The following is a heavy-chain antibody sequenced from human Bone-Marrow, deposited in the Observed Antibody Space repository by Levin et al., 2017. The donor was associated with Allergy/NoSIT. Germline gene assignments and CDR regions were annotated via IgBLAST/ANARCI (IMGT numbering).Heavy chain of an antibody. CDR1: GSSIRSGDAY. V-gene: IGHV4-30-4*01. CDR2: IYSSGHT. J-gene: IGHJ4*02. Sequence: ASETLSLTCTVSGSSIRSGDAYWTWIRQPPGKGLEWIGYIYSSGHTYYNPSLKSRLTISVDKSNNQFSLDLTSVTAADTAVYFCARGTYYFDYWGQGTLVTVSS. CDR3: ARGTYYFDY.